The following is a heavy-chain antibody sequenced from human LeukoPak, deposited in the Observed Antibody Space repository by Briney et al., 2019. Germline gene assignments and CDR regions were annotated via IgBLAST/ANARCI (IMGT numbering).Heavy chain of an antibody. V-gene: IGHV4-59*08. D-gene: IGHD1-1*01. Sequence: SETLSLTCTVSGGSINSSYWNWIRQPPGKGLEWIGYIYYSGNTNYTPSLKSRVAISVDTSNNQLSLKLSSVTAADTAVYYCARHRAPGTRHAFDIWGQGTMVTVSS. CDR3: ARHRAPGTRHAFDI. J-gene: IGHJ3*02. CDR1: GGSINSSY. CDR2: IYYSGNT.